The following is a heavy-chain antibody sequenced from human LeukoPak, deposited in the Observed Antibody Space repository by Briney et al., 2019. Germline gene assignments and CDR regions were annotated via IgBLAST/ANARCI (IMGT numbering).Heavy chain of an antibody. CDR2: LNPNNGKT. J-gene: IGHJ6*03. CDR3: ARRARDCSRTSCFNYYYYTDV. D-gene: IGHD2-2*01. CDR1: GYTFTNYD. Sequence: GASVKVSCKASGYTFTNYDINWVRQATGQGLEWMAWLNPNNGKTGYAQKFLGRVTITRDTSISTAYMELNSLRSEDTAVYYCARRARDCSRTSCFNYYYYTDVWGKGTTVTVSS. V-gene: IGHV1-8*03.